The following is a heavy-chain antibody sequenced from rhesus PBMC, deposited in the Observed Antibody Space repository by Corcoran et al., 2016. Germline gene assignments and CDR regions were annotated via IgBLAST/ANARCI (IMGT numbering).Heavy chain of an antibody. CDR3: ARQAGSYSDTYITL. Sequence: QVQLQESGPGLVRPSETLSLTCAVSGGSLTNGYFYWSWIRQAPEKGLECIGYISHSGTTIYNPSRKSRVTFSRDTDKNHFTLDLTSVTAADTAVYYCARQAGSYSDTYITLWGQGVLVTVSS. J-gene: IGHJ4*01. D-gene: IGHD1-44*01. CDR1: GGSLTNGYFY. CDR2: ISHSGTT. V-gene: IGHV4-122*02.